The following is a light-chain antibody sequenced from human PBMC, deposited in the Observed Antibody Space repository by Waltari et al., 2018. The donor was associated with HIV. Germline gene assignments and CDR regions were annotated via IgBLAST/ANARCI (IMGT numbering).Light chain of an antibody. CDR3: SSYTSSSTLGV. CDR1: SRDIGGYNY. Sequence: QSALTQPASVSGSPGQSITIPCTGTSRDIGGYNYVSRYQQHPGKAPKLMISDVSHRPSGVSNRFSGSKSGNTASLTISGLQAEEEADYYCSSYTSSSTLGVFGSGTKVTVL. J-gene: IGLJ1*01. V-gene: IGLV2-14*03. CDR2: DVS.